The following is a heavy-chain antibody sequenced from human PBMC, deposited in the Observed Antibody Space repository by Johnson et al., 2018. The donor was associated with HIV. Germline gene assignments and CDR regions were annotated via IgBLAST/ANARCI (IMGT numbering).Heavy chain of an antibody. D-gene: IGHD3-10*01. CDR2: INSAGSST. CDR1: GFTFSSYW. Sequence: VQLVESGGGVVQPGRSLRLSCAASGFTFSSYWMHWVRQAPGKGLVWVSRINSAGSSTSYADSVKGRFTNSRANAQKLLYLQMYRLRAEDTAFYYCARLGITIVAYAFDIWVQGTMVTVSS. J-gene: IGHJ3*02. CDR3: ARLGITIVAYAFDI. V-gene: IGHV3-74*02.